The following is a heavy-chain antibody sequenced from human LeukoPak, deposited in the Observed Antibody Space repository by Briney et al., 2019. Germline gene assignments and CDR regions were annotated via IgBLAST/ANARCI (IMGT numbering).Heavy chain of an antibody. CDR3: AKGPTDSCWEKLHD. V-gene: IGHV3-23*01. CDR1: GFTVTTLS. CDR2: IGESDGRT. Sequence: GGSLRLSCAASGFTVTTLSMTWVRQAPGKGLEWVSVIGESDGRTYYADSVKGRFTISRDESKNTLYLQMNSLRAEDTAVYYCAKGPTDSCWEKLHDWGQGTLVTVSS. J-gene: IGHJ4*02. D-gene: IGHD1-26*01.